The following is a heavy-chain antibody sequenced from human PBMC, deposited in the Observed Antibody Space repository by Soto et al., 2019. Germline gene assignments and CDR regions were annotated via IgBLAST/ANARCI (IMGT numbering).Heavy chain of an antibody. CDR2: IYYSGST. J-gene: IGHJ6*03. CDR3: ARAGYYDFWSGYYPAYYYYMDV. CDR1: GGSLNSYY. D-gene: IGHD3-3*01. V-gene: IGHV4-59*01. Sequence: AETLSLTGSGSGGSLNSYYWNWIRQPPGKGLEWIGYIYYSGSTNYNPSLKSRVTISVDTSKNQFSLKLSSVTAADTAVYYCARAGYYDFWSGYYPAYYYYMDVWGKGTTVTVSS.